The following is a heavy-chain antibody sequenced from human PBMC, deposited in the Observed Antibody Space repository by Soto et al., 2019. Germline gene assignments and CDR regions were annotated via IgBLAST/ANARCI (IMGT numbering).Heavy chain of an antibody. Sequence: PSETHSLTSAFSGGSSRSGGYYWSWIRQHPGKGLEWIGYIYYSGSTYYNPSLKSRVTISVDTSKNQFSLKLSSVTAADTAVYYCARECHQDSSDYVAFDIWGQGTMVTVSS. D-gene: IGHD3-22*01. J-gene: IGHJ3*02. CDR1: GGSSRSGGYY. CDR3: ARECHQDSSDYVAFDI. CDR2: IYYSGST. V-gene: IGHV4-31*11.